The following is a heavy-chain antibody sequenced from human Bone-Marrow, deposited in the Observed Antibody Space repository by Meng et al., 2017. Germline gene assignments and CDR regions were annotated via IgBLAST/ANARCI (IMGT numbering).Heavy chain of an antibody. CDR3: ARGPTTMAHDFDY. CDR2: INHSGST. D-gene: IGHD4-11*01. V-gene: IGHV4-34*01. J-gene: IGHJ4*02. Sequence: QVQVRQWGAGLLKPPETLSLICVVSGGSFSDYYWSWIRQPPGKGLEWIGEINHSGSTNYNPSLESRATISIDTSQNNLSLKLSSVTAADSAVYYCARGPTTMAHDFDYWGQGTLVTVSS. CDR1: GGSFSDYY.